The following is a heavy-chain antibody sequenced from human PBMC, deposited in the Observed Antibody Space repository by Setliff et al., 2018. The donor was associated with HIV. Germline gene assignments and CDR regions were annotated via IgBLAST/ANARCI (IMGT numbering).Heavy chain of an antibody. V-gene: IGHV5-51*01. Sequence: GESLKISCKGSGYSFTNYWIGWVRQMPGKGLEWMGIIYPGDSDTRYSPSFQGQVTISVDKSISTAYLQWSSLKASDTAMYYCARRFPDGYYDSSGYYYDAFDIWGQGTMVTVSS. CDR1: GYSFTNYW. CDR3: ARRFPDGYYDSSGYYYDAFDI. CDR2: IYPGDSDT. J-gene: IGHJ3*02. D-gene: IGHD3-22*01.